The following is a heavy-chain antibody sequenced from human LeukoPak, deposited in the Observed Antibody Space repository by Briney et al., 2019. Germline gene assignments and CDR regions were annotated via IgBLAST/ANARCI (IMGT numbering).Heavy chain of an antibody. Sequence: PSETLSLTCTVSGGSITNYYWTWIRQPPGKGLEWIGYIHYSGSTNYNPSLKSRVTISVDTSKNQFSLKLSSVTAADTAVYYCARLNTVMAASFDYWGQGTLVTVSS. D-gene: IGHD4-11*01. CDR1: GGSITNYY. J-gene: IGHJ4*02. V-gene: IGHV4-59*08. CDR2: IHYSGST. CDR3: ARLNTVMAASFDY.